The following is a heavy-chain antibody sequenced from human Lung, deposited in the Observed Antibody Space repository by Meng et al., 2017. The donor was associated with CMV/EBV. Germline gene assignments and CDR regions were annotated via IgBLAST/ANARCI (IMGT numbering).Heavy chain of an antibody. CDR1: GGPLSSRNW. V-gene: IGHV4-4*02. Sequence: QGQLKESGTGLVKPSGTRSLTCAVSGGPLSSRNWWSWVLQPPGKGLEWIGEIYHSGSTNYNPSLKSRVTISVDESKNQFSLRLSSVTAADTAVYYCARVGAYCGGDCYHPRWGQGTLVTVSS. CDR3: ARVGAYCGGDCYHPR. D-gene: IGHD2-21*02. CDR2: IYHSGST. J-gene: IGHJ4*02.